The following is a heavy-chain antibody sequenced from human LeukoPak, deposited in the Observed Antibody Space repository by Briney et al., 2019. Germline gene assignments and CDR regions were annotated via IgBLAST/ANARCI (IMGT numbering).Heavy chain of an antibody. CDR3: ARGALYYYGSGSTDY. Sequence: GGSLRLSCAASGFTFSSYGMHWVRQAPGKGLEWVAFIRYDGSNKYYADSVKGRFTISRDNSKNTLYLQMNSLRAEDTAVYYCARGALYYYGSGSTDYWGQGTLVTVSS. J-gene: IGHJ4*02. CDR1: GFTFSSYG. V-gene: IGHV3-30*02. CDR2: IRYDGSNK. D-gene: IGHD3-10*01.